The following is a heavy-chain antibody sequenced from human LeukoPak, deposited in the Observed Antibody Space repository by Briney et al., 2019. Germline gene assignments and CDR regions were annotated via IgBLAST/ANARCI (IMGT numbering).Heavy chain of an antibody. CDR3: ARGSITILGSFDY. CDR1: GFIFSSDS. Sequence: GGSLRLSCATSGFIFSSDSMIWVRQAPGKGLEWVSSISSTGAYIQYADSLKGRFTISRDNSKNTLYLQMNSLRPEDTAVYYCARGSITILGSFDYWGQGTLVTVSS. J-gene: IGHJ4*02. V-gene: IGHV3-21*01. CDR2: ISSTGAYI. D-gene: IGHD3-3*01.